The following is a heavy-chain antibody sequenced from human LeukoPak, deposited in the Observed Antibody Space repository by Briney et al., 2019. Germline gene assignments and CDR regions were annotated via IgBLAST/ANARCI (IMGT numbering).Heavy chain of an antibody. J-gene: IGHJ6*03. Sequence: GGSLRLSCAASGFNFTAYAMTWVRQAPGTGLEWVSTISGSGGSTYYADSVKGRFTIPRDNSKNTLYLQMNSLRAEDTAVYYCAKDWKGYSSSSYYYYYMDVWGKGTTVTVSS. D-gene: IGHD6-6*01. CDR1: GFNFTAYA. CDR2: ISGSGGST. CDR3: AKDWKGYSSSSYYYYYMDV. V-gene: IGHV3-23*01.